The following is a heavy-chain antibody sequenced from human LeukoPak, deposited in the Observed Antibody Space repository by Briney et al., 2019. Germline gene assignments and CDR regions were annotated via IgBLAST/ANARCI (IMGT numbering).Heavy chain of an antibody. J-gene: IGHJ4*02. V-gene: IGHV3-43*01. D-gene: IGHD6-19*01. Sequence: GGSLRLSCAASGFTFDDYTMHWVRQAPGKGLEWVSLISWDGGSTYYADSVKGRFTISRDNSKNSLYLQMNSLRTEDTALYYCAKGSEIAVAGGGHYFDYWGQGTLVTVSS. CDR1: GFTFDDYT. CDR3: AKGSEIAVAGGGHYFDY. CDR2: ISWDGGST.